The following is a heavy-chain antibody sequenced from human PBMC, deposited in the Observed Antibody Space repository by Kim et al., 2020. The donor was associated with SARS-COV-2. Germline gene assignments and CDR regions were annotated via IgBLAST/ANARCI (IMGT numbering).Heavy chain of an antibody. CDR1: GFTFSSHW. J-gene: IGHJ4*02. V-gene: IGHV3-74*01. D-gene: IGHD6-19*01. CDR2: INSDGTTT. Sequence: GGSLRLSCAASGFTFSSHWMHWVRQAPGKGLVWVSRINSDGTTTSYADSVKGRFTISRDNAKNTLYLQMNSLRAEDTAVYYCARRQFSSGWYYFDYWGQGTLVTVCS. CDR3: ARRQFSSGWYYFDY.